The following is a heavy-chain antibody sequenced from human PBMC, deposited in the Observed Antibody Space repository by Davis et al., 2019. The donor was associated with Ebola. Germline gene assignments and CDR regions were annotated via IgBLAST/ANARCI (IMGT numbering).Heavy chain of an antibody. Sequence: SETLSLTCTVSGGSVSSGSYYWSWIRQPPGKGLEWIGYIYYSGSTNYNPSLKSRVTISVDTSKNQFSLKLSSVTAADTAVYYCARAIAAGTYYYYYYGMDVWGQGTTVTVSS. V-gene: IGHV4-61*01. CDR1: GGSVSSGSYY. D-gene: IGHD6-13*01. CDR2: IYYSGST. J-gene: IGHJ6*02. CDR3: ARAIAAGTYYYYYYGMDV.